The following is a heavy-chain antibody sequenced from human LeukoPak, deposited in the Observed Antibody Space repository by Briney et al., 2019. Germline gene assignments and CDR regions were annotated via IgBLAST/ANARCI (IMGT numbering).Heavy chain of an antibody. CDR3: AKDRSCTNDICHGDFDY. CDR1: GFTFSSYA. CDR2: ISGSGGST. D-gene: IGHD2-8*01. J-gene: IGHJ4*02. V-gene: IGHV3-23*01. Sequence: GGSLRPSCAASGFTFSSYAVSWVRQAPGKGLERVSSISGSGGSTYSADSVKGRFTISRDNSKNTLYLQMNSLRAEDTALYYCAKDRSCTNDICHGDFDYWGQGTLVTVSS.